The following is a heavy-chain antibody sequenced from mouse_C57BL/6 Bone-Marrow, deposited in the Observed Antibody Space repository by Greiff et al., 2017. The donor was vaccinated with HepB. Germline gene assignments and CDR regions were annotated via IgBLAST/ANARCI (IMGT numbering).Heavy chain of an antibody. CDR3: ARGLSDYFDY. V-gene: IGHV3-1*01. D-gene: IGHD3-1*01. J-gene: IGHJ2*01. CDR1: GYSITSGYD. CDR2: ISYSGST. Sequence: EVQGVESGPGMVKPSQSLSLTCTVTGYSITSGYDWHWIRHYPGNKLEWMGYISYSGSTNYNPSLKSRISITHDTSKNHFFLKLNSVTTEDTATYYCARGLSDYFDYWGQGTTLTVSS.